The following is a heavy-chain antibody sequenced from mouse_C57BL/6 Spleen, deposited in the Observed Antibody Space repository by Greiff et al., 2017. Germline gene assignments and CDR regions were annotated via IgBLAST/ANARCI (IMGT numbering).Heavy chain of an antibody. CDR1: GYTFTSYW. CDR3: ARDYYGSSYGWYFDV. V-gene: IGHV1-74*01. Sequence: VQLQQPGAELVKPGASVKVSCKASGYTFTSYWMHWVKQRPGQGLEWIGRIDPANGNTKYAPKFQGKATITADTSSNTAYLQLSSLTSEDTAIYYCARDYYGSSYGWYFDVWGTGTTVTVSS. D-gene: IGHD1-1*01. J-gene: IGHJ1*03. CDR2: IDPANGNT.